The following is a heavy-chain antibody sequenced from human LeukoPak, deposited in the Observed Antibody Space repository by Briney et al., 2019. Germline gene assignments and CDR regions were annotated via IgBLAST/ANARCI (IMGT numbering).Heavy chain of an antibody. J-gene: IGHJ4*02. V-gene: IGHV3-30-3*01. CDR2: ISYDGSNK. CDR3: ARVAVAAAFDY. D-gene: IGHD6-19*01. CDR1: GFTFSSYA. Sequence: GRSLRLSCAASGFTFSSYAMHWVRQAPGKGLEWVAVISYDGSNKYYADSVKGRFTIPRDNSKNTLYLQMNSLRAEDTAVYYCARVAVAAAFDYWGQGTLVTVSS.